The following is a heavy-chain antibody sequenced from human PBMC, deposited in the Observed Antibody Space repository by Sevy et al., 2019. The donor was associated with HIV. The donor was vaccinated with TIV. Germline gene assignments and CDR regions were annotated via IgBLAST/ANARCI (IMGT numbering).Heavy chain of an antibody. J-gene: IGHJ4*02. D-gene: IGHD1-20*01. CDR2: LSYDGSTK. V-gene: IGHV3-30-3*01. Sequence: GGSLRLSCAASGFTFSAHAMHWVRQGPGKGPEWVALLSYDGSTKYYADSVKGRFTISRDNSKNTLYLQMDSLRTEDTAVYYCAREGGYSINWSPFYWGQGTLVTVSS. CDR1: GFTFSAHA. CDR3: AREGGYSINWSPFY.